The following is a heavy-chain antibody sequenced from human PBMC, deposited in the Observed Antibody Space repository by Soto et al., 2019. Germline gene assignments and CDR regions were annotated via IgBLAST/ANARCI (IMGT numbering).Heavy chain of an antibody. CDR3: ARAPSGSYPEFDY. V-gene: IGHV3-30-3*01. D-gene: IGHD1-26*01. Sequence: QVQLVESGGGVVQPGRSLRLSCAASGFIFSSYTMHWVRQAPGKGPEWVGVITYDGSNQYYADSVKGRFTISRDNSRNMLFLQMNSLRPDDTAVYYCARAPSGSYPEFDYWGQGTLVTVSS. CDR1: GFIFSSYT. CDR2: ITYDGSNQ. J-gene: IGHJ4*02.